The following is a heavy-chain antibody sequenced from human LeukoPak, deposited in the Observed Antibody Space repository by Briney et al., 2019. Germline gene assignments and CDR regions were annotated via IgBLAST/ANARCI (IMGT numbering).Heavy chain of an antibody. Sequence: GGSLRLSCAASGFTFSSYSMNWVRQAPGKGLEWVSSISSSSSYIYYADSAKGRFTISRDNAKNSLYLQMNSLRAEDTAVYYCARDLQYYDSSDAFGYWGQGTLVTVSS. V-gene: IGHV3-21*01. CDR3: ARDLQYYDSSDAFGY. CDR2: ISSSSSYI. J-gene: IGHJ4*02. CDR1: GFTFSSYS. D-gene: IGHD3-22*01.